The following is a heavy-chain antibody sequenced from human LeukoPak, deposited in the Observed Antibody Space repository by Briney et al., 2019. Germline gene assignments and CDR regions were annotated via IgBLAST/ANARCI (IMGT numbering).Heavy chain of an antibody. J-gene: IGHJ4*02. CDR2: IRYDGSNK. Sequence: GGSLRLSCAASGFTFSSYGMHWVRQAPGKGLEWVAFIRYDGSNKYYADSVKGRFTISRDNSKNTLFLQMNSLRADDTAVYYCAQMHHSSGFVRDYWGQGTLVTVSS. CDR3: AQMHHSSGFVRDY. D-gene: IGHD3-22*01. V-gene: IGHV3-30*02. CDR1: GFTFSSYG.